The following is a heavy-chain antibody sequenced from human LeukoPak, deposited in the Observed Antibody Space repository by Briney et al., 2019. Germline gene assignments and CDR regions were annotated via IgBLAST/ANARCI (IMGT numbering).Heavy chain of an antibody. CDR3: ARSNYDILTGYSLPIDY. D-gene: IGHD3-9*01. V-gene: IGHV3-30*04. CDR2: ISYDGGTK. J-gene: IGHJ4*02. CDR1: GFTFSNYA. Sequence: PGGSLRLSCVASGFTFSNYAVHWVRQAPGKGLEWVAFISYDGGTKYYADSVKGRFTISRDNSKNTLYLQMNSLRAEDTAVYFCARSNYDILTGYSLPIDYWGQGTLVTVSS.